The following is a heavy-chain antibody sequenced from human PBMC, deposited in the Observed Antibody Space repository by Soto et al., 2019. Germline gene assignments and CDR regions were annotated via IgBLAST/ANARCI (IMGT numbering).Heavy chain of an antibody. J-gene: IGHJ6*02. CDR1: GGSISSGGYY. CDR3: ARVGYDFWSGYYTPYYYGMDV. D-gene: IGHD3-3*01. CDR2: IYYSGST. V-gene: IGHV4-31*03. Sequence: PSETLSLTCTVSGGSISSGGYYWSWIRQHPGKGLEWIGYIYYSGSTYYNPSLKSRVTISVDTSKNQFSLKLGSVTAADTAVYYCARVGYDFWSGYYTPYYYGMDVWGQGTTVTVSS.